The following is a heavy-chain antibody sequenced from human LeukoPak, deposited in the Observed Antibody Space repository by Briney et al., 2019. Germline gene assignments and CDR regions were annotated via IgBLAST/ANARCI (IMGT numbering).Heavy chain of an antibody. J-gene: IGHJ4*01. CDR2: INPSGGST. D-gene: IGHD1-26*01. V-gene: IGHV1-46*01. Sequence: LWDSVKVSCKASGYSFTRYYMHWVSQAPGQGLQWMGIINPSGGSTSYAQKFQGRVTMTRDTSTSTVYVELSRLRSEVMAVDERPRNRYSGSYVFDFWLRGTLVSASS. CDR1: GYSFTRYY. CDR3: PRNRYSGSYVFDF.